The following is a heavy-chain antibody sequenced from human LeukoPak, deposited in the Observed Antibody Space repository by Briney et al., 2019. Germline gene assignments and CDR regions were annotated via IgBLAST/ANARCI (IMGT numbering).Heavy chain of an antibody. Sequence: AGGSLRLSCAASGFTFSSYAVSWVRQAPGKGLEWVSAISASGDTTYYADSVKGRFTISRDNSKNTLYLQMNSLRAEDTTVYYCAKAQTGTIFEVVTGGNFDYWGQGTLVTVSS. CDR1: GFTFSSYA. J-gene: IGHJ4*02. CDR3: AKAQTGTIFEVVTGGNFDY. V-gene: IGHV3-23*01. CDR2: ISASGDTT. D-gene: IGHD3-3*01.